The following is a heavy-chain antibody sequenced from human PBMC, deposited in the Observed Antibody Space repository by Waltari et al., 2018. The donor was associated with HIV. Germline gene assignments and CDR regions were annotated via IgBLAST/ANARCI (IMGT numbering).Heavy chain of an antibody. CDR1: GGSLNTSF. CDR2: IYSTGTT. Sequence: QVQMQESGPGLVKPSETLSLTCPVSGGSLNTSFWHWFRQPPGKGLEWIGSIYSTGTTNYTPSLKSRVTMSVDTSKNQFSLKVRSVTAADTAVYYCARGTGVRFCSSWGQGTLVTVSS. V-gene: IGHV4-59*01. CDR3: ARGTGVRFCSS. J-gene: IGHJ5*02. D-gene: IGHD3-3*01.